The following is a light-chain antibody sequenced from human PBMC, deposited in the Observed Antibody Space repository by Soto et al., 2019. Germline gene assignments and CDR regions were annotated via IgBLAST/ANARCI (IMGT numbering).Light chain of an antibody. J-gene: IGKJ1*01. CDR3: QQYVNWPAWT. CDR1: QSVSSK. V-gene: IGKV3-15*01. CDR2: GAS. Sequence: EIVMMPSPASLSVSPGERATLSCRASQSVSSKLAWYQQKPGQAPRLLIYGASTRATGIPARFSGSGSGTEFTLTISSLQSEDFAVYYCQQYVNWPAWTFGQGTKVDIK.